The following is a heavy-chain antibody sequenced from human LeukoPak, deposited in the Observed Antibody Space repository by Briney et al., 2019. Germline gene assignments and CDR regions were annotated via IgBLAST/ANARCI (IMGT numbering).Heavy chain of an antibody. CDR3: AKGDSSGYYYFDY. Sequence: PGGSLRLSCAASGFTFSSYATSWVRQAPGKGLEWASAISGSGGSTYYADSVKGRFTISRDNSKNTLYLQMNSLRAEDTAVYYCAKGDSSGYYYFDYWGQGTLVTVSS. J-gene: IGHJ4*02. V-gene: IGHV3-23*01. CDR1: GFTFSSYA. CDR2: ISGSGGST. D-gene: IGHD3-22*01.